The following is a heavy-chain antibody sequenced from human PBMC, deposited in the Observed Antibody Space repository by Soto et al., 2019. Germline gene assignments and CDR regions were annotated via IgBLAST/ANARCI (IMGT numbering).Heavy chain of an antibody. V-gene: IGHV1-2*04. CDR3: ARGYCSGGSCYWGDYYYGMDV. Sequence: ASVKVSCKASGYTFTGYYMHWVRQAPGQGFEWMGWINPNSGGTNYAQKFQGWVTMTRDTSISTAYMELSRLRSDDTAVYYCARGYCSGGSCYWGDYYYGMDVWGQGTTVTVSS. D-gene: IGHD2-15*01. J-gene: IGHJ6*02. CDR2: INPNSGGT. CDR1: GYTFTGYY.